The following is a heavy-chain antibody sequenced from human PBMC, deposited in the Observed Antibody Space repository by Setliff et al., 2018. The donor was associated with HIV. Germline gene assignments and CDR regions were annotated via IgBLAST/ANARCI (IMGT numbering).Heavy chain of an antibody. V-gene: IGHV4-4*09. Sequence: KTSETLSLTCTVSGGSISSYYWSWIRQSPGKGLEWIGYTYTSGSTNYNHNPSLKGRVTISVDTSKNRFSLKLSSVTAADTAIYYCALLYPYSVYLGYWGQGTLVTVSS. CDR2: TYTSGST. CDR3: ALLYPYSVYLGY. J-gene: IGHJ4*02. D-gene: IGHD1-26*01. CDR1: GGSISSYY.